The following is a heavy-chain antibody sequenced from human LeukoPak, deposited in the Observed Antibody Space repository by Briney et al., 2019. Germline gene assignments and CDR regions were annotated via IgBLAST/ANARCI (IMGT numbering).Heavy chain of an antibody. CDR1: GFTFSSYA. V-gene: IGHV3-23*01. Sequence: GGSLRLSCAASGFTFSSYAMSWVRQAPGKGLEWVSAISGSGGSTYYADSVKGRFTISRDNSKNTLYLQMNSLRAEDTAVYYCAKDDGTCYYVSSGFDYWGQGTLVTVSS. J-gene: IGHJ4*02. D-gene: IGHD3-22*01. CDR2: ISGSGGST. CDR3: AKDDGTCYYVSSGFDY.